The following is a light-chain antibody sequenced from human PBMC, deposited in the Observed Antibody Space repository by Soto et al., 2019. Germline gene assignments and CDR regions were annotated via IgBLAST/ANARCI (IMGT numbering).Light chain of an antibody. V-gene: IGKV1-5*01. CDR3: QQYRSYS. CDR1: QSISTW. J-gene: IGKJ1*01. Sequence: DIQMTQSPSTLTASVGDRVTINCRASQSISTWLAWYQQKPGKAPSLLIYGASSLKSGVPSRFSGSGSGTEFTLTISSLQPDDFATYYCQQYRSYSFGQGTKVEI. CDR2: GAS.